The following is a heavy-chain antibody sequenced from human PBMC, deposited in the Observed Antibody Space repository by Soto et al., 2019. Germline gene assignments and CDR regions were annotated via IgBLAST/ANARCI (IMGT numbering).Heavy chain of an antibody. D-gene: IGHD6-13*01. CDR2: IYYSGST. Sequence: SETLSLTCTVSGGSISSYYWSWIRQPPGKGLEWIGYIYYSGSTNYNPSLKSRVTISVDTSKNQFSLKLSSVTAADTAVYYCARHSGADSSTTRSYYFDYWGQGTLVTVSS. CDR1: GGSISSYY. V-gene: IGHV4-59*08. CDR3: ARHSGADSSTTRSYYFDY. J-gene: IGHJ4*02.